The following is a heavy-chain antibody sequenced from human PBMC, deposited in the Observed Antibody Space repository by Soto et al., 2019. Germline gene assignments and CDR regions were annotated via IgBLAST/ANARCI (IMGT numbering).Heavy chain of an antibody. CDR3: ARTSRFDY. CDR2: INHSGST. J-gene: IGHJ4*02. Sequence: QVLLQQWGAGLLKPSETLSLTCAVYGVSFSGYYWSWIRQPPGKGLEWIGEINHSGSTNYNPSLKSRVTISVDTSKNQFSLKLSSVTAADTAVYYCARTSRFDYWGQGTLATVSS. CDR1: GVSFSGYY. V-gene: IGHV4-34*01. D-gene: IGHD6-6*01.